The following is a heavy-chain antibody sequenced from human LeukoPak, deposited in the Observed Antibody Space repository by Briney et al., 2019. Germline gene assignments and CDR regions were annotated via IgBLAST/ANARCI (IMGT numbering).Heavy chain of an antibody. Sequence: GGSLRLSCAASGFTFDDYAMHWVRHAPGKGLEWVSGISWNSGSIGYADSVKGRFTISRDNAKNSLYLQMNSLRAEDTALYYCAKEFPPRQQQLVYYYYYGMDVWGQGTTVTVSS. CDR1: GFTFDDYA. CDR3: AKEFPPRQQQLVYYYYYGMDV. D-gene: IGHD6-13*01. CDR2: ISWNSGSI. V-gene: IGHV3-9*01. J-gene: IGHJ6*02.